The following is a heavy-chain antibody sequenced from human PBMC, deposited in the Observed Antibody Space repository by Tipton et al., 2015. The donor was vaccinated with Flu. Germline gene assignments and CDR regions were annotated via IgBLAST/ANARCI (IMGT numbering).Heavy chain of an antibody. D-gene: IGHD3-3*01. V-gene: IGHV4-39*07. CDR1: GGSISSSSYY. CDR2: IYYSGST. Sequence: TLSLTCTVSGGSISSSSYYWGWIHQPPGKGLEWIGSIYYSGSTYYNPSLKSRVTISVDTSKNQFSLKLSSVTAADTAVYYCARDAITIFGVAQVYYYGMDVWGQGTTVTVSS. J-gene: IGHJ6*02. CDR3: ARDAITIFGVAQVYYYGMDV.